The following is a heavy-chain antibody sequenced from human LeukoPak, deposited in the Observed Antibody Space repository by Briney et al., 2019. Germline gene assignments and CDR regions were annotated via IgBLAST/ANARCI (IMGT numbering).Heavy chain of an antibody. Sequence: PGGSLRLSCAASGFTFSSYSMNWVRQAPGKGLEWVSYISSSSSTIYHADSVKGRFTISRNNAKNSLYLQMNSLRAEDTAVYYCAVSFDYWGQGTLVTVSS. CDR1: GFTFSSYS. J-gene: IGHJ4*02. CDR2: ISSSSSTI. V-gene: IGHV3-48*04. CDR3: AVSFDY. D-gene: IGHD5/OR15-5a*01.